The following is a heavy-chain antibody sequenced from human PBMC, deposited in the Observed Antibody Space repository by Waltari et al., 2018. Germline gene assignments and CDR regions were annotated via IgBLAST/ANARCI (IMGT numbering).Heavy chain of an antibody. J-gene: IGHJ4*02. CDR2: IRYDSSDK. V-gene: IGHV3-30*02. CDR3: AKDNTLGSNDY. Sequence: QVQLVESGGGVVQPGGSLRLSCAASGFTFSSYTMHWVRQAPGKGLEWVACIRYDSSDKYYADSVKGRFTISRDNSKNTLYLQMNSLRAEDTAVYYCAKDNTLGSNDYWGQGTLVTVSS. D-gene: IGHD3-16*01. CDR1: GFTFSSYT.